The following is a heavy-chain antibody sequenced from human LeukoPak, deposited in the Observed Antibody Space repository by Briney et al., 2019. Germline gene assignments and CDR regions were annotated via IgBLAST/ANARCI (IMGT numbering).Heavy chain of an antibody. J-gene: IGHJ4*02. CDR2: IGPTGTDR. CDR3: ATETIGRHYDY. CDR1: GFTFSSCG. V-gene: IGHV3-21*01. D-gene: IGHD1-14*01. Sequence: GGSLRLSCAASGFTFSSCGFNWVRQAPGKGLEWASSIGPTGTDRYYADSVRGRFTISRDNAKNSMYLQMDSLRDEDTAVYCCATETIGRHYDYWGQGTLLTVSS.